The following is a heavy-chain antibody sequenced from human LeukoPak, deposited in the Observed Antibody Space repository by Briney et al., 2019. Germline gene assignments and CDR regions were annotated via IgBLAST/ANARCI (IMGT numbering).Heavy chain of an antibody. CDR1: GFTDSSNY. Sequence: GGSLRLSCAASGFTDSSNYMSWVRQAPGKGLEWVSVIYSGGSTYYADSVKGRFTISGDNSKNTLYLQMNSLRAEDTAVYYCARADSSDWYEWGSFDYWGQGTLVTVSS. J-gene: IGHJ4*02. V-gene: IGHV3-66*02. CDR2: IYSGGST. D-gene: IGHD6-19*01. CDR3: ARADSSDWYEWGSFDY.